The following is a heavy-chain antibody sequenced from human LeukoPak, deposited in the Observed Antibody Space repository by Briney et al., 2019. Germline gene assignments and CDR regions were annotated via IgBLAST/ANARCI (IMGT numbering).Heavy chain of an antibody. V-gene: IGHV4-31*03. D-gene: IGHD3-9*01. Sequence: SQTLSLTCTVSGGSISSGGYYWSWIRQHPGKGLEWIGYIYYSGSTYYNPSLKSRVTISVDTSKNQFSLKLSSVTAEDTAVYYCATVRYFDWTDLYFDYWGQGTLVTVSS. CDR1: GGSISSGGYY. J-gene: IGHJ4*02. CDR3: ATVRYFDWTDLYFDY. CDR2: IYYSGST.